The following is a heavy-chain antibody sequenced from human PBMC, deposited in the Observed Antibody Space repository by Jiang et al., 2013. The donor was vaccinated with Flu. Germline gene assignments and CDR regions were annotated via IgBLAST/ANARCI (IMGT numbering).Heavy chain of an antibody. CDR3: TTDLIYPPPWSAFDI. V-gene: IGHV3-15*01. D-gene: IGHD1-1*01. Sequence: GTTDYAAPVKGRFTISRDDSKNTLYLQMNSLKTEDTAVYYCTTDLIYPPPWSAFDIWGQGTMVTVSS. J-gene: IGHJ3*02. CDR2: GTT.